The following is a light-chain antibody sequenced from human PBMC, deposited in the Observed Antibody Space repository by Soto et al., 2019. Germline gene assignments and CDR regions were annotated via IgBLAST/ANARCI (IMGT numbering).Light chain of an antibody. CDR2: AAS. CDR3: QQSYTTPCT. J-gene: IGKJ2*02. V-gene: IGKV1-39*01. CDR1: QSITTY. Sequence: DIPMTQSPSSLSASVGDRVTITCRASQSITTYLNWYQQKPGRAPKLLIYAASNLQSGVPSRFSGSGSGTDFTLTISSLQPEDFATYYCQQSYTTPCTFGQGTKLEIK.